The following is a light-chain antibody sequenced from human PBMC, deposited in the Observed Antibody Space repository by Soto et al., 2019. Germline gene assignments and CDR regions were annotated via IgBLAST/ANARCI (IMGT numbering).Light chain of an antibody. V-gene: IGKV3-20*01. CDR2: DAS. Sequence: DIVLTQSPGTLSLSPGERASLSCRASQTVSSTYIAWYQQKPGQSPRLVMYDASKRAPAIPDRFSGSGYGTDFTLTISRLEPEDVAVYYCQHYARSVGTFGQGTRVEIK. CDR3: QHYARSVGT. J-gene: IGKJ1*01. CDR1: QTVSSTY.